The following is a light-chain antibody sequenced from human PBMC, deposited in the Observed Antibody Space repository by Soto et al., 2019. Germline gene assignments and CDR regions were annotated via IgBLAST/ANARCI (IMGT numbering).Light chain of an antibody. CDR1: QAIRNY. CDR2: GGS. CDR3: QQYDNRPPT. V-gene: IGKV1-33*01. J-gene: IGKJ4*01. Sequence: DIQMTQSPSSLSASVGDRVTITCQASQAIRNYLNWYQQRPGTAPKLLIYGGSTLETGVPSRVSGGGSAADFTWTISSLQPEDIATYYCQQYDNRPPTFGGGTKVEIK.